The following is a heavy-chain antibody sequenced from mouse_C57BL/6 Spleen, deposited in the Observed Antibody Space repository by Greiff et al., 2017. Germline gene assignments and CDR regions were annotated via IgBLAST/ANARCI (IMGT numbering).Heavy chain of an antibody. CDR3: TTDEDFDY. CDR2: IDPENGDT. CDR1: GFNIKDDY. Sequence: EVKLQESGAELVRPGASVKLSCTASGFNIKDDYMHWVKQRPEQGLEWIGWIDPENGDTEYASKFQGKATITADTSSNTAYLQLSSLTSEDTAVYYCTTDEDFDYWGQGTTLTVSS. J-gene: IGHJ2*01. D-gene: IGHD2-3*01. V-gene: IGHV14-4*01.